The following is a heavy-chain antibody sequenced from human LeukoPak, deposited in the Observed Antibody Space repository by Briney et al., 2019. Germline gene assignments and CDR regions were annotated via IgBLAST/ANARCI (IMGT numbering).Heavy chain of an antibody. CDR1: GFTFSSYA. CDR2: ISYDGSNK. Sequence: GGSLRLSCAASGFTFSSYAMHWVRQAPGKGLEWVAVISYDGSNKYYADSVKGRFTISRDNAKNSLYLQMNSLRAEDTAVYYCARQIVVVPAADSYYFDYWGQGTLVTVSS. D-gene: IGHD2-2*01. J-gene: IGHJ4*02. CDR3: ARQIVVVPAADSYYFDY. V-gene: IGHV3-30-3*01.